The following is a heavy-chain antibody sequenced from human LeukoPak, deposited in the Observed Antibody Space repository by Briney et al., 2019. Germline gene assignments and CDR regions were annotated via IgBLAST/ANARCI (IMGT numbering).Heavy chain of an antibody. V-gene: IGHV3-23*01. CDR1: GFTFSTSA. J-gene: IGHJ4*02. CDR2: ISGSGDST. Sequence: GGSLRLSCAASGFTFSTSALSWVRQAPGKGLEGVAGISGSGDSTYYVDSVKGRFTISRDNSKSTLYLHMNSLRAEDTAIYYCAKQRSEAPVAASNYWGQGTLVTVSS. CDR3: AKQRSEAPVAASNY. D-gene: IGHD1-14*01.